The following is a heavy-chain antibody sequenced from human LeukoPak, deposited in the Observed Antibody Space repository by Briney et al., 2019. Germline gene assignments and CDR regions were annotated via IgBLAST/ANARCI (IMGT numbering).Heavy chain of an antibody. Sequence: GGSLRLSCAASGFTVSTNYMSWVRQAPGKGLEWVSLIYSGGSAYYTDSVKGRFTISRDNSKNTLYLQMNSLRAEDTAVYYCARGRSSFFDYWGQGTLVTVSS. CDR2: IYSGGSA. D-gene: IGHD3-10*01. CDR1: GFTVSTNY. J-gene: IGHJ4*02. V-gene: IGHV3-53*01. CDR3: ARGRSSFFDY.